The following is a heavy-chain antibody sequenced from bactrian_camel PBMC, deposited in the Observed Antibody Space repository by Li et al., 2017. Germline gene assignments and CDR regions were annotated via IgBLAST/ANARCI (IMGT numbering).Heavy chain of an antibody. J-gene: IGHJ6*01. CDR3: AKWGLATLALSSGLGTAGDADFGY. Sequence: VQLVESGGDLVRPGGSLRLSCAASGFTFRDYAMSWVRQAPGKGLEWVSSIFSSGTTYYADSVKGRLTISRGSAKNTLYLQLNSLKTEDTAMYYCAKWGLATLALSSGLGTAGDADFGYWGQGTQVTVS. D-gene: IGHD5*01. CDR1: GFTFRDYA. CDR2: IFSSGTT. V-gene: IGHV3S10*01.